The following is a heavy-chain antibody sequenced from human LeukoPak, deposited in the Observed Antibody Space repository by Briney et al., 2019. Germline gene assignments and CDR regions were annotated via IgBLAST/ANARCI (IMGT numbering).Heavy chain of an antibody. J-gene: IGHJ2*01. CDR2: ISYDGSNK. D-gene: IGHD4-17*01. V-gene: IGHV3-30*18. Sequence: GGSLRLSCAASGFTFSSYGMHWVRQAPGKGLEWVAVISYDGSNKYYADSVKGRFTISRDNSKNTLYLQMNSLRAEDTAVYYCAKTGYGDWYLDLWGRGTLVTVSS. CDR3: AKTGYGDWYLDL. CDR1: GFTFSSYG.